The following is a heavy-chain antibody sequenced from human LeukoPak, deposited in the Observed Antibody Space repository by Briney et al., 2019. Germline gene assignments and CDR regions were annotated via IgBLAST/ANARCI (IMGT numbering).Heavy chain of an antibody. Sequence: PGGSLRLSCAASGFTFSSYAMSWVRQAPGKGLEWVSAISDSGGSTYYADSVKGRFSISRDNSKTTLYLQMNSVRDEDTAVYFCAKAMVRGVLPFDYWGQGTLVTVSS. CDR2: ISDSGGST. V-gene: IGHV3-23*01. D-gene: IGHD3-10*01. CDR1: GFTFSSYA. CDR3: AKAMVRGVLPFDY. J-gene: IGHJ4*02.